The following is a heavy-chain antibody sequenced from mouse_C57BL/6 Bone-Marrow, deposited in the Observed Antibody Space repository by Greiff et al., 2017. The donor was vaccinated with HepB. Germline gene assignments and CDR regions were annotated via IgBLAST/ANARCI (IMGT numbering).Heavy chain of an antibody. CDR3: ARHYYGSSYRYFDV. J-gene: IGHJ1*03. Sequence: EVMLVESGGDLVKPGGSLKLSCAASGFTFSSYGMSWVRQTPDKRLEWVATISSGGSYTYYPDSVKGRFTISRDNAKNTLYLQMSSLKSEDTAMYYCARHYYGSSYRYFDVWGTGTTVTVSS. CDR1: GFTFSSYG. CDR2: ISSGGSYT. D-gene: IGHD1-1*01. V-gene: IGHV5-6*01.